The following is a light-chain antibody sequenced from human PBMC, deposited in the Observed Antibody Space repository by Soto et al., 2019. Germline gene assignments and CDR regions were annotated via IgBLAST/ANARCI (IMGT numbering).Light chain of an antibody. CDR3: QQANSFPFA. Sequence: DIQVTQSPSSVSASGGDRVTITCRASQHINSWLAWYQQKPGKAPKLLIYAASSLQSGVPSGFSGSGSGADFTLTISSLQPEDFATYDGQQANSFPFAVGRGAKVVI. CDR1: QHINSW. V-gene: IGKV1-12*01. J-gene: IGKJ3*01. CDR2: AAS.